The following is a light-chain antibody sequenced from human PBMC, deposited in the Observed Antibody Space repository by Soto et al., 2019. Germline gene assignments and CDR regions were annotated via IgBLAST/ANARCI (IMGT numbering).Light chain of an antibody. CDR1: QSISNH. CDR2: AAS. Sequence: DIQMTQSPSSLSASVGDRVTITCRASQSISNHLNWYQQKPGKAPKLLIYAASTLQSGVPSRFSGSGSGTDFTLTISSLQSEDFAVYYCQQYSNWPPITFGQGTRLEIK. V-gene: IGKV1-39*01. J-gene: IGKJ5*01. CDR3: QQYSNWPPIT.